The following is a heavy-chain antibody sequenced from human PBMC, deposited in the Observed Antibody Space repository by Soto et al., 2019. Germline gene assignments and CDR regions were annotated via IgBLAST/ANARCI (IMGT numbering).Heavy chain of an antibody. CDR3: AKMVGATLVDY. Sequence: QVQLQESGPGLVKPSGTLSLTCTVSGASISSTSSGDWWTWVRQPPGKGLEWIGEIHHSGSTNYNPPLKRRVTMSVDKSKNQFSLRLTSVTAADTALYYCAKMVGATLVDYWGRGTLVTVSS. V-gene: IGHV4-4*02. CDR1: GASISSTSSGDW. J-gene: IGHJ4*01. CDR2: IHHSGST. D-gene: IGHD1-26*01.